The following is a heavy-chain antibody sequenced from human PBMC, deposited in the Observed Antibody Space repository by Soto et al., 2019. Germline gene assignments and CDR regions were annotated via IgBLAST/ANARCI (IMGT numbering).Heavy chain of an antibody. D-gene: IGHD4-17*01. CDR3: ARPFGDYGDYAWSLRY. Sequence: QVQLVQSGAEVKKPGASVKVSCKASGYTFSGYAMGWVRQAPGQGLEWMGWISAYNGNTDYAQKFQGRVTMTTDTSTSTAYMELRSLTYDDTAVYYCARPFGDYGDYAWSLRYWGQGTLVTVSS. J-gene: IGHJ4*02. CDR1: GYTFSGYA. V-gene: IGHV1-18*01. CDR2: ISAYNGNT.